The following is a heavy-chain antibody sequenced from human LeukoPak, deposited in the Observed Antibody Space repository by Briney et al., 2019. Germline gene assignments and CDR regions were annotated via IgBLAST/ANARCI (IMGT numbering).Heavy chain of an antibody. Sequence: SETLSLTCTVSGGSISSYYWSWIRQPPGKGLEWIGYIYYSGSTNYNPSLKSRVTISVDTSKNQFSLKLSSVTAADTAVYYCARGRDSSSNYFDYWGQGTLVTVSS. J-gene: IGHJ4*02. CDR2: IYYSGST. D-gene: IGHD6-6*01. CDR1: GGSISSYY. CDR3: ARGRDSSSNYFDY. V-gene: IGHV4-59*01.